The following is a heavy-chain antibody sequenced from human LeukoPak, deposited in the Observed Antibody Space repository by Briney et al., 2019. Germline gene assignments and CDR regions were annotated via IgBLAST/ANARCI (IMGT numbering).Heavy chain of an antibody. V-gene: IGHV1-3*03. J-gene: IGHJ4*02. D-gene: IGHD5-18*01. Sequence: ASVKVSCKASGYTFTSYAMHWVRQAPGQRLEWMGWINAGNGNTKYSQEFQGRVTITRDTSASTVYMELSSLRSEDTAVYYCARVTPSGYSYGYIDYWGQGTLVTVSS. CDR3: ARVTPSGYSYGYIDY. CDR2: INAGNGNT. CDR1: GYTFTSYA.